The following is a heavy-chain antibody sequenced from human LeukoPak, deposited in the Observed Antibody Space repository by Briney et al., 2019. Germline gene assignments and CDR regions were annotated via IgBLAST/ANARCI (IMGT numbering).Heavy chain of an antibody. V-gene: IGHV1-8*01. J-gene: IGHJ4*02. CDR3: AIGRSSRWYGTGAPKD. CDR1: GYTFTSYD. CDR2: MNPNIGNT. Sequence: ASVKVSCKASGYTFTSYDINWVRQATGQGLEWMGWMNPNIGNTGYAQKFQGRVTMTRNTSISTAYMELSSLRSEDTAVYYCAIGRSSRWYGTGAPKDWGQGTLVTVSS. D-gene: IGHD6-13*01.